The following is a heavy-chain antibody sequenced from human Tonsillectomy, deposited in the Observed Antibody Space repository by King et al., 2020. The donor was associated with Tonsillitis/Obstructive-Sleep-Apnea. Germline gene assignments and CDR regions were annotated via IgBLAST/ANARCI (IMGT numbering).Heavy chain of an antibody. Sequence: VQLVESGGGVVQPGRSLRLSCAASGFIFSSYAIHWVRQAPGKGLEWVAVISYDGSNTYYADSVKGRFTISRDNSKNTLDLQMNSLRAEDTAVYYCAREGIYDSSGYADACDIWGQGTMVTVSS. CDR3: AREGIYDSSGYADACDI. V-gene: IGHV3-30*04. CDR1: GFIFSSYA. CDR2: ISYDGSNT. J-gene: IGHJ3*02. D-gene: IGHD3-22*01.